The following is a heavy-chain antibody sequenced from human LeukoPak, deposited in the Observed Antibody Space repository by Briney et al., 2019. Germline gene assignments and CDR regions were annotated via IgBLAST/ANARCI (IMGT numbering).Heavy chain of an antibody. J-gene: IGHJ4*02. D-gene: IGHD3-16*01. CDR2: INPNSGGT. CDR1: GYTFTGYY. Sequence: GASVKVSCKASGYTFTGYYIHWVRQAPGQGLEWMGWINPNSGGTKFAQKFQGRVTMTRDTSIDTAYMELRSLRSDDTAVYYCAKTPSTTTFGGEYYFDYWGQGTLVTVSS. V-gene: IGHV1-2*02. CDR3: AKTPSTTTFGGEYYFDY.